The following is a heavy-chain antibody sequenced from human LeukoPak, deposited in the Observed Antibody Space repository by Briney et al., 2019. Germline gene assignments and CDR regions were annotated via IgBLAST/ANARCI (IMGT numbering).Heavy chain of an antibody. Sequence: SETLSLTCTVSGGSISSYYWNWIRQPAGKGLEWIGHIYTSGNTNYNPSLKSRVTMSLDTSKNQFSLKLSSVTAADTAVYYCARHAIGRMVRGVIITMAYFDPWGQGTLVTVSS. J-gene: IGHJ5*02. CDR1: GGSISSYY. CDR2: IYTSGNT. D-gene: IGHD3-10*01. CDR3: ARHAIGRMVRGVIITMAYFDP. V-gene: IGHV4-4*07.